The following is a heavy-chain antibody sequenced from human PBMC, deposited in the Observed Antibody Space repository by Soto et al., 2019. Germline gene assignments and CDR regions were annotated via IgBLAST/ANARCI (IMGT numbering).Heavy chain of an antibody. V-gene: IGHV1-69*01. CDR1: GGTFSSYA. D-gene: IGHD3-22*01. CDR3: ERDRRARSDYYDSSGYDAFDI. J-gene: IGHJ3*02. CDR2: IIPIFGTA. Sequence: QVQLVQSGAVVKKPGSSVKVSCKASGGTFSSYAISWVRQAPGQGLEWMGGIIPIFGTANYAQKFQGRVTITADESKSTAYMELSSLRSEDKALYYCERDRRARSDYYDSSGYDAFDIWGQGTMVTVSS.